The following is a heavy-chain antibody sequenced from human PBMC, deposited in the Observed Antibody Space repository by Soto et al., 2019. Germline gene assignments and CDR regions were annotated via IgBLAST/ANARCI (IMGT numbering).Heavy chain of an antibody. J-gene: IGHJ5*02. CDR1: GYSISSGYY. CDR2: INHSGST. Sequence: SETLSLTCAVSGYSISSGYYWGWIRQPPGKGLEWIGSINHSGSTYYKPSLKSRVTISVDTSKNQFSLKLSSVTAADTAVYYCARDRGGWFDPWGQGTLVTVSS. D-gene: IGHD3-16*01. CDR3: ARDRGGWFDP. V-gene: IGHV4-38-2*02.